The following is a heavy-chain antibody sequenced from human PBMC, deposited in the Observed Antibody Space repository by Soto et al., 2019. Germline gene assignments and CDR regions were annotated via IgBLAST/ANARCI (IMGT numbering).Heavy chain of an antibody. CDR1: GFTFSSYA. CDR3: ARSRGKGVPDY. J-gene: IGHJ4*02. D-gene: IGHD3-22*01. CDR2: ISGSGGST. V-gene: IGHV3-23*01. Sequence: PGGSLRLPCAASGFTFSSYAMSWVRQAPGTGLGWVSAISGSGGSTYYADSVKGRFTISRDNSKTTLYLQMNSLRAEDTAVYYCARSRGKGVPDYWGQGTLVTVS.